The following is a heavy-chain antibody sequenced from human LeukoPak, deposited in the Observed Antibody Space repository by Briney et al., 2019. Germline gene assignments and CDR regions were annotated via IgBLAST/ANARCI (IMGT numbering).Heavy chain of an antibody. Sequence: PGGSLRLSCAASGFTLSNYWMSWVRQAPGKGLEWVANIKQDGSEKYYVDSVKGRFTISRDNAKNSLYLQMNGLRAEDTAVYYCARGSNNDFWSGPYYYYMDVWGKGTTVTVSS. D-gene: IGHD3-3*01. J-gene: IGHJ6*03. CDR2: IKQDGSEK. CDR3: ARGSNNDFWSGPYYYYMDV. V-gene: IGHV3-7*01. CDR1: GFTLSNYW.